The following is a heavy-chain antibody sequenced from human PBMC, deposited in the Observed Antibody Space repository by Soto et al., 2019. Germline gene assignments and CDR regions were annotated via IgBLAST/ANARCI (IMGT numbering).Heavy chain of an antibody. D-gene: IGHD2-2*01. Sequence: GSLRLSCAASGFTFSSYSMNWVRQAPGKGLEWVSSISSSSSYIYYADSVKGRFTISRDNAKNSLYLQMNSLRAEDTAVYYCARNQLLSGSRAFDIWGQGTMVTVSS. CDR3: ARNQLLSGSRAFDI. CDR1: GFTFSSYS. V-gene: IGHV3-21*01. J-gene: IGHJ3*02. CDR2: ISSSSSYI.